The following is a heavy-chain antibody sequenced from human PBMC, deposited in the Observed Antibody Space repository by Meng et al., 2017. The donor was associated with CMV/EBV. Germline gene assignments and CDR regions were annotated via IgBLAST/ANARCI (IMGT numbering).Heavy chain of an antibody. CDR3: ARDPHSSSWYGWFDP. CDR2: TYYSSKWYN. V-gene: IGHV6-1*01. Sequence: QVQLQHPGPGLVKPSQTLSLTWAISGDSVSSNSAAVNWIRQSPSRGLEWLGRTYYSSKWYNDYAVSVKSRITINPDTSKNQFSLQLNSVTPEDMAVCYCARDPHSSSWYGWFDPWGQGTLVTVSS. D-gene: IGHD6-13*01. CDR1: GDSVSSNSAA. J-gene: IGHJ5*02.